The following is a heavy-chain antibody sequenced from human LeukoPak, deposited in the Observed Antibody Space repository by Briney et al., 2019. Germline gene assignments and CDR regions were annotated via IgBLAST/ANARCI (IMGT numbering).Heavy chain of an antibody. CDR2: IYYSGST. V-gene: IGHV4-39*07. J-gene: IGHJ4*02. CDR1: GGSISSSSYY. D-gene: IGHD4-11*01. CDR3: ARSMTTVYFDY. Sequence: PSETLSLTCTVSGGSISSSSYYWGWIRQPPGKGLEWIGSIYYSGSTYYNPSLQSRVTISVDTSKNQFSLKLSSVTAADTAVYYCARSMTTVYFDYWGQGTLVTVSS.